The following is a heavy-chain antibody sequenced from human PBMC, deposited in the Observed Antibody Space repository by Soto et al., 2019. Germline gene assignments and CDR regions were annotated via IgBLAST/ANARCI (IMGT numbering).Heavy chain of an antibody. Sequence: QVQLQQWGAGLLKPSETLSLTCAVYGKSLSGYYWSWIRQPPGKALEWIGEINHSGNTNYNPSLKSRVTISVDTSKNQLFLNLSSVPAADTAMYYCARHHVRGRTIAGAAEFWGQGTLVTVSS. CDR3: ARHHVRGRTIAGAAEF. V-gene: IGHV4-34*01. D-gene: IGHD1-26*01. CDR1: GKSLSGYY. CDR2: INHSGNT. J-gene: IGHJ4*02.